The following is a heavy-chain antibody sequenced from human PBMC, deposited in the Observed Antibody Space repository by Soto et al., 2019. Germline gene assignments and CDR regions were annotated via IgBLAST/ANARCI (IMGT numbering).Heavy chain of an antibody. V-gene: IGHV3-7*03. CDR1: GFTFSSDW. CDR2: IKEDGSEK. J-gene: IGHJ6*02. Sequence: LRLSCAASGFTFSSDWMTWVRQAPGKGLEWVANIKEDGSEKYYVDSVKGRFTISRDNAEKSLYLQMNSLRAEDSAVYYCARGIQQLDSWGQGTTVTVS. D-gene: IGHD6-13*01. CDR3: ARGIQQLDS.